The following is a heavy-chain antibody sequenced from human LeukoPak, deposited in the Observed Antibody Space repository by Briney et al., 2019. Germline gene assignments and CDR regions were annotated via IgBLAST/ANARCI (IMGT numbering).Heavy chain of an antibody. CDR2: IYYSGSA. Sequence: PSETLSLTCTVSGGSFSDYYWSWIRQSPGKGLEWIGYIYYSGSANYNPSLKSRVTISVDMSKNEFSLKLNSVTAADTAVYYYARGAAGSDYWGQGTLVTVSS. V-gene: IGHV4-59*01. CDR3: ARGAAGSDY. J-gene: IGHJ4*02. CDR1: GGSFSDYY. D-gene: IGHD6-13*01.